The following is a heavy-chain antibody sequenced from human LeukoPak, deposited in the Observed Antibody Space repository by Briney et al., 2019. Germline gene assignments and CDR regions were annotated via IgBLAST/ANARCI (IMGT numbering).Heavy chain of an antibody. CDR1: GFTFSHYL. Sequence: PGGSLRLSCAASGFTFSHYLMHWVHQAPGKGLVWVSRINSDESNTNSYADSVKGRFIISRDNAKNTLYLQMNSLRAEDTAVYSCGRGGNGIDIWGQGTTVIVSS. CDR3: GRGGNGIDI. D-gene: IGHD2-8*01. J-gene: IGHJ3*02. CDR2: INSDESNT. V-gene: IGHV3-74*01.